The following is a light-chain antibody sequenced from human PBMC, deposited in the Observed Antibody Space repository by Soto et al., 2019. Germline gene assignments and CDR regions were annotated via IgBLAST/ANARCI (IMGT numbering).Light chain of an antibody. V-gene: IGKV3D-15*01. Sequence: TQSPAALSLSPGDRATLSCMASENVRTFVDWYQQKPGQAPRLLIYGASNRATDIPARFSGSGSGTEFTLTISSLQSEDSAVYYCQQYNSWLWTFGQGTKVDIK. CDR1: ENVRTF. J-gene: IGKJ1*01. CDR3: QQYNSWLWT. CDR2: GAS.